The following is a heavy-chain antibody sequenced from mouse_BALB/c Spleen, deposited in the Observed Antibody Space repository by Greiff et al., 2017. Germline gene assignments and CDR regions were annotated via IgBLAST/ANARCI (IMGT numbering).Heavy chain of an antibody. Sequence: QVQLKESGAELVRPGVSVKISCKGSGYTFTDYAMHWVKQSHAKSLEWIGVISTYYGDASYNQKFKGKATMTVDKSSSTAYMELARLTSEDSAIYYCAVYYGNYGFAYWGQGTLVTVSA. CDR3: AVYYGNYGFAY. CDR1: GYTFTDYA. J-gene: IGHJ3*01. CDR2: ISTYYGDA. D-gene: IGHD2-1*01. V-gene: IGHV1S137*01.